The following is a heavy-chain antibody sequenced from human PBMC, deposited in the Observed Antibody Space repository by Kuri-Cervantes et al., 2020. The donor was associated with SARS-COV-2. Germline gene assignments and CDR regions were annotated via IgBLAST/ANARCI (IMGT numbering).Heavy chain of an antibody. Sequence: GGSLRLSCAASGFTFSSYAMHWVRQAPGKGLEWVVVISYDGSNKYYADSVKGRFTISRDNSKNTLYLQMNSLRAEDTAVYYCARGGEPPYWYFDLWGRGTLVTVSS. D-gene: IGHD1-14*01. J-gene: IGHJ2*01. CDR1: GFTFSSYA. CDR2: ISYDGSNK. V-gene: IGHV3-30-3*01. CDR3: ARGGEPPYWYFDL.